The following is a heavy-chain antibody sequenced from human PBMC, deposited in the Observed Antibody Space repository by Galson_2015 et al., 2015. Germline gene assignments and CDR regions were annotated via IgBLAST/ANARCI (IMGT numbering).Heavy chain of an antibody. V-gene: IGHV3-21*01. J-gene: IGHJ6*03. CDR1: GFTFSSYS. Sequence: LRLSCAASGFTFSSYSMSWVRQAPGKGLEWVSSVSSGSYMYYADSLEGRFTISRDNAKNSLYLQMNTLRAEDTAVYYCARVTSHQEGYYFYYMDVWGQGTSVTVSS. CDR3: ARVTSHQEGYYFYYMDV. CDR2: VSSGSYM. D-gene: IGHD2-2*01.